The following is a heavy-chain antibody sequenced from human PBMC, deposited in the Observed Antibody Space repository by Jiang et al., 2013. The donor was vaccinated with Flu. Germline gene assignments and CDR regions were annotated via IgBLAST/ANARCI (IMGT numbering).Heavy chain of an antibody. J-gene: IGHJ6*02. CDR1: GDSVSSNSAA. Sequence: TLSLTCAISGDSVSSNSAAWNWIRQSPSRGLEWLGRTYYRSKWYNDYAVSVKSRITINPDTSKNQFSLQLNSVTPEDTAAYYCARAVTADSSSQPRGYYYYYGMDVWGQGTTVTVSS. CDR2: TYYRSKWYN. CDR3: ARAVTADSSSQPRGYYYYYGMDV. V-gene: IGHV6-1*01. D-gene: IGHD6-13*01.